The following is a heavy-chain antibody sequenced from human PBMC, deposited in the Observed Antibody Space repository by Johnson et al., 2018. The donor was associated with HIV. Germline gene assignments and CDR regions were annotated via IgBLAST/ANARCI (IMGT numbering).Heavy chain of an antibody. J-gene: IGHJ3*02. CDR2: ITTAGDT. V-gene: IGHV3-13*01. CDR3: ARGVLAFDI. D-gene: IGHD5/OR15-5a*01. Sequence: MLLVESGGGLVQPGGSLRLSCAASGFTFSTYDMHWVRHVTGKGLEWVSGITTAGDTYYPGSVKGRFTIFRENVKNSLYLQMNSLRAGDTAVYYCARGVLAFDIWGQGTMVTVSS. CDR1: GFTFSTYD.